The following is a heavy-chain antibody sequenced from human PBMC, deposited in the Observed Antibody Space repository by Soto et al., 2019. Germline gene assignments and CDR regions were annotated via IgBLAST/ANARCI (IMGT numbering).Heavy chain of an antibody. J-gene: IGHJ6*02. CDR1: GYTFTSYG. D-gene: IGHD3-22*01. V-gene: IGHV1-18*01. Sequence: ASVKVSCKASGYTFTSYGISWVRQAPGQGLEWMGWISAYNGNTNYAQKLQGRVTMTTDTSTSTAYMELRSLRSDDTAVYYCARDLGMIVVVMYYYYYGMDVWGQGTTVTVSS. CDR2: ISAYNGNT. CDR3: ARDLGMIVVVMYYYYYGMDV.